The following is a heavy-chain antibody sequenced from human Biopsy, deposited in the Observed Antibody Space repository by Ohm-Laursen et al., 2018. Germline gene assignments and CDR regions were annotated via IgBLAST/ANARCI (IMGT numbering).Heavy chain of an antibody. V-gene: IGHV1-69*06. J-gene: IGHJ4*01. CDR2: IIPMFGTT. CDR3: ASHVTYNFNGGLDY. Sequence: ASVKVSCKSSRVTFSSYAVSWVRQAPGQGLEWMGGIIPMFGTTNYAQKFQGRLSITADKSTAAAYLELSGLRSEDTAVYYCASHVTYNFNGGLDYWGHGTLVTVSS. D-gene: IGHD1-14*01. CDR1: RVTFSSYA.